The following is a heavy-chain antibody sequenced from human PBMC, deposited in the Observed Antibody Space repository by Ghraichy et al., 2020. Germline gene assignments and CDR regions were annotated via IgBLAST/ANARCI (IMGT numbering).Heavy chain of an antibody. D-gene: IGHD3-22*01. CDR2: ISGSGGST. CDR3: AKYWRPSYYYNSIRLWGAFDL. Sequence: GSLRLSCAASGFSFSDYAMSWVRQAPGKGLEWVSGISGSGGSTYYADSVKGRFTISRDTSKNTLYLRMNRLRAEDTAGYFCAKYWRPSYYYNSIRLWGAFDLWGQGTMVTVS. V-gene: IGHV3-23*01. J-gene: IGHJ3*01. CDR1: GFSFSDYA.